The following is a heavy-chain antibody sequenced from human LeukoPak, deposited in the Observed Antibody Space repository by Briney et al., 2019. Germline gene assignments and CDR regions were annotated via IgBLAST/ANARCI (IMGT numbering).Heavy chain of an antibody. CDR3: ARDVTRTGYYYYGMDV. J-gene: IGHJ6*02. CDR1: GFTFDDYG. CDR2: INWNGRST. D-gene: IGHD2/OR15-2a*01. V-gene: IGHV3-20*01. Sequence: GGSLRLSGAASGFTFDDYGMSWVRKAPGKGLEWVSVINWNGRSTGYADSVKGRFTISRDNAKNSLYLQMNSLRAEDTALYHCARDVTRTGYYYYGMDVWGQGTTVTVSS.